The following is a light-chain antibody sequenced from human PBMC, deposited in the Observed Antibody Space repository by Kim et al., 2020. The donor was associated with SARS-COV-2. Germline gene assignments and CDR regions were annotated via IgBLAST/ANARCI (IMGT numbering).Light chain of an antibody. J-gene: IGKJ5*01. CDR1: QSVSSSY. Sequence: EIVLTQSPGTLSLSPGERATLSCRASQSVSSSYLAWYQQKPDQAPRLLIYGASSRATGIPDRFSGSGSGTDFTLTISRLEPEDFAVYYCQQYGSSPRGFGQGTRLEIK. CDR3: QQYGSSPRG. V-gene: IGKV3-20*01. CDR2: GAS.